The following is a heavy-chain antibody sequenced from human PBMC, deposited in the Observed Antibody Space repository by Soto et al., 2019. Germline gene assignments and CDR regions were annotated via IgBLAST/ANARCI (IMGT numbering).Heavy chain of an antibody. CDR3: ASGIAVAGIHYFDY. CDR1: GYTFTSYA. V-gene: IGHV1-3*01. CDR2: INAGNGNT. D-gene: IGHD6-19*01. J-gene: IGHJ4*02. Sequence: ASVKVSCKASGYTFTSYAMHWARQAPGQRLEWMGWINAGNGNTKYSQKFQGRVTITRDTSASTAYMELSSLRSEDTAVYYCASGIAVAGIHYFDYWGQGTLVTVSS.